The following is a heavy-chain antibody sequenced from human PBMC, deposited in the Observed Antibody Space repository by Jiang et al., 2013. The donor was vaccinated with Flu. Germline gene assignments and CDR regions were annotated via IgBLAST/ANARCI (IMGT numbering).Heavy chain of an antibody. J-gene: IGHJ4*02. CDR2: SFLMTLIP. V-gene: IGHV5-51*01. Sequence: QLVESGAEVKKPGESLKISCRASGYSFSSDWIGWVRQMPGKGLEWMGSSFLMTLIPDTARFRRPGHHLSRRVHQHRYLQWSSLKASDSAFYYCARAPGIWSDRFTFHSPMFDYWGQGTLVTVSS. CDR3: ARAPGIWSDRFTFHSPMFDY. D-gene: IGHD1-14*01. CDR1: GYSFSSDW.